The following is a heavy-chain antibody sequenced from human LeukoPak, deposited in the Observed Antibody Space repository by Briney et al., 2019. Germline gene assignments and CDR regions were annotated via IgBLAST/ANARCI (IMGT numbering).Heavy chain of an antibody. CDR1: GFTFDDYA. CDR2: ISWNSGSI. Sequence: GGSLRLSCAASGFTFDDYAMHWVRQVPGKGLERVSGISWNSGSIGYADSVKGRFTISRDNAKNSLYLQMNSLRAEDMALYYCAKSSYGDYGGYYFDNWGQGTLVTVSS. J-gene: IGHJ4*02. CDR3: AKSSYGDYGGYYFDN. D-gene: IGHD4-17*01. V-gene: IGHV3-9*03.